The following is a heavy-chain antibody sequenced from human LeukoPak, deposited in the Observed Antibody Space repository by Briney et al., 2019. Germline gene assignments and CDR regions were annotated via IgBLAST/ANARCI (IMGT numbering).Heavy chain of an antibody. J-gene: IGHJ4*02. V-gene: IGHV4-59*01. CDR3: ATGVHGIAAAGDYYFDY. CDR1: GGSIRSYY. D-gene: IGHD6-13*01. Sequence: SETLSLTCTVSGGSIRSYYWSWIRQPPGKGLEWIGYMYYRGNTNYNPSLKSRVTISVDTSKNQFSLKLSSVAAADTAVYYCATGVHGIAAAGDYYFDYWGQGTLVTVSS. CDR2: MYYRGNT.